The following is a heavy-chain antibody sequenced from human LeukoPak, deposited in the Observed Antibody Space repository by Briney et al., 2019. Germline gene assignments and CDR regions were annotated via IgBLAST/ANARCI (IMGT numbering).Heavy chain of an antibody. J-gene: IGHJ4*02. CDR1: GYSFTNYW. CDR3: ARIGIGELLYLDY. CDR2: FYLGDSDT. Sequence: GESLKISCKGSGYSFTNYWIAWVRQMPGKGLESMGIFYLGDSDTRYGPSFQGQVTISVDKSISTAYLQWSSLKASDTAMYYCARIGIGELLYLDYWGQGTLVTVSS. D-gene: IGHD3-10*01. V-gene: IGHV5-51*01.